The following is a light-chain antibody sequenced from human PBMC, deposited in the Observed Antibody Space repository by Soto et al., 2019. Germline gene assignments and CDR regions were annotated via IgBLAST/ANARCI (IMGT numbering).Light chain of an antibody. CDR2: EVS. V-gene: IGLV2-14*01. CDR1: SSDVGAYNY. CDR3: SSYTSTSTLV. Sequence: QSALTQPASVSGSPGQSITISCTGTSSDVGAYNYVSWFQQHPGKAPKLMIYEVSNRPSGISSRFSGSKSGNTASLTISGLQAEDDADHYCSSYTSTSTLVFGGGTKLTVL. J-gene: IGLJ2*01.